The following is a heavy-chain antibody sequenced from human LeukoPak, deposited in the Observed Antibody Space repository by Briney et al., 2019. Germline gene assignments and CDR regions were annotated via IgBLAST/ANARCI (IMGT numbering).Heavy chain of an antibody. Sequence: LSGGSLRLSCVASGFTLSTYNLSWVREASGKGLEWVSFISSRSSTIYYADSVKGRFTVSRDNADNSLYLQMNSLRAEDTAVYFCARATVGRYFDLWGRGTLVTVSS. D-gene: IGHD4-23*01. V-gene: IGHV3-48*04. CDR3: ARATVGRYFDL. CDR2: ISSRSSTI. J-gene: IGHJ2*01. CDR1: GFTLSTYN.